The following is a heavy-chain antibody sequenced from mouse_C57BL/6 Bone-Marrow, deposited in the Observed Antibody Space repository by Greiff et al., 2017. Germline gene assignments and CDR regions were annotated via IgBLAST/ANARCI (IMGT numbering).Heavy chain of an antibody. CDR1: GFTFSDYY. J-gene: IGHJ4*01. CDR2: ISNGGGST. V-gene: IGHV5-12*01. CDR3: ARKDY. Sequence: EVQLVASGGGLVQPGGSLKLSCAASGFTFSDYYMYWVRQTPEKRLEWVAYISNGGGSTYYPDTVKGRFTISRDNAKNTLYLQMSRLKSDDTAMYYCARKDYWGQGTSVTVSS.